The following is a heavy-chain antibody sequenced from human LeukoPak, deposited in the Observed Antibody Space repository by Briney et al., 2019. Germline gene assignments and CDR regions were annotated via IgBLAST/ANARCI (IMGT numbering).Heavy chain of an antibody. Sequence: GGSLRLSCAASGFTFSNYWMTWVRQAPGKGLEWVANINRDGSERYYVDSVKGRFTISRDNSKNTLYLQMNSLRAEDTAVYYCALDYGDYALDYWGQGTLVTVSS. D-gene: IGHD4-17*01. CDR1: GFTFSNYW. CDR3: ALDYGDYALDY. CDR2: INRDGSER. V-gene: IGHV3-7*01. J-gene: IGHJ4*02.